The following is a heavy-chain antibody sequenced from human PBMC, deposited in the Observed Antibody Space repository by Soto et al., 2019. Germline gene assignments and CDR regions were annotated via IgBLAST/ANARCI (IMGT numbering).Heavy chain of an antibody. V-gene: IGHV3-23*01. D-gene: IGHD2-15*01. Sequence: EVQLLESGGGLVQPGGSLRLSCVASGFSLTNSAVSWVRQAPGKGLEWVSILSVTGDSAFYSDSVKGRFTISRDISKSTRYLQMSSLRAEDTAVYYCAKNGCSYPACYPYYYYVDVWGKGTTVTVSS. CDR2: LSVTGDSA. J-gene: IGHJ6*03. CDR3: AKNGCSYPACYPYYYYVDV. CDR1: GFSLTNSA.